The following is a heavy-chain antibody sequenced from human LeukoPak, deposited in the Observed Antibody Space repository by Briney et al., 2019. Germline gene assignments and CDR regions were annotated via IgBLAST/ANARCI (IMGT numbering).Heavy chain of an antibody. J-gene: IGHJ4*02. CDR1: GFTFSSYW. CDR2: IKSDGSST. V-gene: IGHV3-74*01. CDR3: ATSRTFDY. Sequence: GGSLRLSCAASGFTFSSYWMHWVRQTPGKGLVWVSRIKSDGSSTSYADSVKGRFTISRDNAKNTVYLQMNSLRAEDTAVYYCATSRTFDYWGQGTLVTVSS.